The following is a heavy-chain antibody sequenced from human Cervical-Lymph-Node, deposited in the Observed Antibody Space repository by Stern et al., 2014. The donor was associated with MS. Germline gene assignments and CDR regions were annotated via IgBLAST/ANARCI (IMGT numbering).Heavy chain of an antibody. CDR2: IWYDGSNR. D-gene: IGHD4-23*01. Sequence: MQLVESGGGVVQPGRSLRLSCAASGFTFSSSSMHWVRQAPGKGLEWLAIIWYDGSNRYYADSVKGRFTISRDNSKNTLYLQMNSLRADDTAVYYCAREGGNTAEYFQHWGQGTLVTVSS. J-gene: IGHJ1*01. V-gene: IGHV3-33*01. CDR1: GFTFSSSS. CDR3: AREGGNTAEYFQH.